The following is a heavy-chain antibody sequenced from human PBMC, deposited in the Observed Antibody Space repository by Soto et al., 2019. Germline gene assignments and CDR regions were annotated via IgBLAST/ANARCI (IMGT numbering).Heavy chain of an antibody. Sequence: EVQLLESGGGLVQPGGSLRLSCAASGFTFSSYAMRWVRQAPGKGLEWVSAISGSGDSTYYADSVKGRFTTSRDNSMNTLYLQMNRLRAEDTAVYYCARRGSGSYYDYWGQGTLVTVSS. D-gene: IGHD1-26*01. CDR2: ISGSGDST. J-gene: IGHJ4*02. CDR1: GFTFSSYA. CDR3: ARRGSGSYYDY. V-gene: IGHV3-23*01.